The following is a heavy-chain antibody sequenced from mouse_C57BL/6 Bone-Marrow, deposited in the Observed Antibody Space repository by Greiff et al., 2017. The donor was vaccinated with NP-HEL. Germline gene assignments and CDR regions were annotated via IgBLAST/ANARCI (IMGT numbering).Heavy chain of an antibody. Sequence: EVKLVESGGDLVKPGGSLKLSCAASGFTFSSYGMSWVRQTPDKRLEWVATISSGGSYTYYPDSVKGRFTISRDNAKNTLYLQMSSLKSEDTAMYYCARQCYGSSSGDFDVWGTGTTVTVSS. CDR1: GFTFSSYG. CDR3: ARQCYGSSSGDFDV. CDR2: ISSGGSYT. D-gene: IGHD1-1*01. V-gene: IGHV5-6*02. J-gene: IGHJ1*03.